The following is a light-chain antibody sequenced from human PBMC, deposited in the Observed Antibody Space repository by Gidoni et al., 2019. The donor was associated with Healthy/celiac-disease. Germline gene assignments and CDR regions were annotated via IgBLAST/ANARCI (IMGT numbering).Light chain of an antibody. Sequence: AIQMTQSPSSLSASVGDRVTITCRASQGIRNDLGWYQQKPGKAPKLLIYAASSLQSGDPSRVSGSGSGTDFTLTISSRQPEDLETYYRLQDYSTPRTFGQGTKVEIK. CDR2: AAS. V-gene: IGKV1-6*01. CDR3: LQDYSTPRT. J-gene: IGKJ1*01. CDR1: QGIRND.